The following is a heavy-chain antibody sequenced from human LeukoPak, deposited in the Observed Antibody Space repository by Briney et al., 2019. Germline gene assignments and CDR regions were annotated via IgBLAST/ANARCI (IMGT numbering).Heavy chain of an antibody. CDR2: IYHSGST. D-gene: IGHD6-19*01. CDR1: GYSISSGYY. V-gene: IGHV4-38-2*01. CDR3: ARHLLGGSGWSRIGDHYFDY. Sequence: SETLSLTCAVSGYSISSGYYWGWIRQPPGKGLEWIGSIYHSGSTYYNPSLKSRVTISVDTSKNQFSLKLSSVTAADTAVYYCARHLLGGSGWSRIGDHYFDYWGQGTLVTVSS. J-gene: IGHJ4*02.